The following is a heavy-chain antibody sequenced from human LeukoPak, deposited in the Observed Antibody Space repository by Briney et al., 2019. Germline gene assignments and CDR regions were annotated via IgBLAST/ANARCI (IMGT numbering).Heavy chain of an antibody. Sequence: GGSLRLSCVASGFTFSDYYMSWIRQAPGKGLEWVSYISSSGSNIYYADSVKGRFTISRDNAKNSLYLQLNSLRAEDTALYYCARDPPRSVIVGATSPLDYWGQGTLVTVSS. J-gene: IGHJ4*02. CDR3: ARDPPRSVIVGATSPLDY. CDR2: ISSSGSNI. V-gene: IGHV3-11*01. CDR1: GFTFSDYY. D-gene: IGHD1-26*01.